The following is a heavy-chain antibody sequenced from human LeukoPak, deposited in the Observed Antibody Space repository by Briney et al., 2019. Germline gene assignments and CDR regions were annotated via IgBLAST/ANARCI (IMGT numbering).Heavy chain of an antibody. D-gene: IGHD3-9*01. J-gene: IGHJ4*02. CDR3: ARAGWRYFDWKTYYFDY. CDR1: GYTFTSYD. Sequence: GASVKVSCKASGYTFTSYDINWVRQATGQGLEWMGWMNPNSGNTGYAQKFQGRVTMTRNTSISTAYMELSSLRSADTAVYYCARAGWRYFDWKTYYFDYWGQGTLVTVSS. CDR2: MNPNSGNT. V-gene: IGHV1-8*01.